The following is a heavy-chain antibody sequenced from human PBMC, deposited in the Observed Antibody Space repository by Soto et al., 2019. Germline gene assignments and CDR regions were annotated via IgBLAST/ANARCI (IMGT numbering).Heavy chain of an antibody. CDR2: MNPNSGNT. J-gene: IGHJ5*02. CDR1: GYTFTSYD. D-gene: IGHD6-19*01. Sequence: QVQLVQSGAEVKKPGASVKVSCKASGYTFTSYDINWVRQATGQGLEWMGWMNPNSGNTGYAQKFQGRVTMTRNTSISTDYMELSSLRSEDTAVYYCARGVQYSIGWYGGSWFDPWGQGNLGTVSS. V-gene: IGHV1-8*01. CDR3: ARGVQYSIGWYGGSWFDP.